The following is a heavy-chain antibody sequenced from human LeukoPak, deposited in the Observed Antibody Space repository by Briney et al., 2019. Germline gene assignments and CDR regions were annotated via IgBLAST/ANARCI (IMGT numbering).Heavy chain of an antibody. D-gene: IGHD3-16*01. CDR2: ITRNGVST. CDR1: GFTFSDYS. V-gene: IGHV3-64*01. J-gene: IGHJ6*02. CDR3: ARVRVGGMDV. Sequence: GGSLRLSCAASGFTFSDYSMHWVRQAPGKGLEYISSITRNGVSTYYVNSVKGRFTISRDNSRNTLYLQLGSLRAEDTAVYSCARVRVGGMDVWGQGTTVTVSS.